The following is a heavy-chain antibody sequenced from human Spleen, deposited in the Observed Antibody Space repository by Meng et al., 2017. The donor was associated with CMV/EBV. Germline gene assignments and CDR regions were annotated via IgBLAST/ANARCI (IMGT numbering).Heavy chain of an antibody. Sequence: GESLKISCAASGFTFSTYAMHWVRQAPGKGLEWVSAVSGSGSGTYYADSVKGRFIISRDNSKNTLYLQMNSLRAEDTAVYYCAKGTDILTGYRFDHWGLGTLVTVSS. D-gene: IGHD3-9*01. V-gene: IGHV3-23*01. CDR2: VSGSGSGT. CDR3: AKGTDILTGYRFDH. J-gene: IGHJ4*02. CDR1: GFTFSTYA.